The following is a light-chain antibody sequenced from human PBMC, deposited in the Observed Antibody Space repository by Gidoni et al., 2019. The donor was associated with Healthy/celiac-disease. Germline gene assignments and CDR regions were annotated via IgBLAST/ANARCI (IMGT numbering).Light chain of an antibody. CDR1: QSVSSY. CDR3: QQRSNWPLT. V-gene: IGKV3-11*01. CDR2: DAS. J-gene: IGKJ4*01. Sequence: ELALTQSPATLSLSPGERATLSCRASQSVSSYLAWYQQKPGQAPRLLIDDASNRAAGIPARFSGSGSVTDFTLTISSLEPEDFAVYYCQQRSNWPLTFGGGTKVEIK.